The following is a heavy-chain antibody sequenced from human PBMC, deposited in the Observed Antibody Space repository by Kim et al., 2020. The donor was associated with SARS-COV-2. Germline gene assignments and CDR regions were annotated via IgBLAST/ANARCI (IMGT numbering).Heavy chain of an antibody. V-gene: IGHV3-33*06. CDR3: AKESYYDSSGPGWYFDL. Sequence: GGSLRLSCAASGFTFSSYGMHWVRQAPGKGLEWVAVIWYDGSNKYYADSVKGRFTISRDNSKNTLYLQMNSLRAEDTAVYYCAKESYYDSSGPGWYFDLWGRGTLVTVSS. D-gene: IGHD3-22*01. CDR2: IWYDGSNK. J-gene: IGHJ2*01. CDR1: GFTFSSYG.